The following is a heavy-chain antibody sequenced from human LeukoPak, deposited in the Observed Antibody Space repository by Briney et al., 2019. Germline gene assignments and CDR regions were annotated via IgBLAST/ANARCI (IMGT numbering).Heavy chain of an antibody. Sequence: GGSLRLSCAASGFTFSSCGMHWVRQAPGKGLEWVAFIRYDGSNKYYADSVKGRFTISRDNSKNTLYLQMNSLRAEDTAVYYCARENYYGSGSYSWFDPWGQGTLVTVSS. V-gene: IGHV3-30*02. CDR3: ARENYYGSGSYSWFDP. CDR2: IRYDGSNK. CDR1: GFTFSSCG. D-gene: IGHD3-10*01. J-gene: IGHJ5*02.